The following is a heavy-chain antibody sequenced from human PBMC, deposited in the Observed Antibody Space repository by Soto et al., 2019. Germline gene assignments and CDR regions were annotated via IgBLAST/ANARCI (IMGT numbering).Heavy chain of an antibody. J-gene: IGHJ4*02. CDR3: AREWRDYYFDY. V-gene: IGHV4-31*03. Sequence: QVQLQESGPGLVKPSQTLSLTCTVSGGSISSGGYYWSWIRQHPGKGLAWIGYIYYSGSTYYNPSLNSRVTISVDRSKNQSSVKLSSVPAADTAVYYCAREWRDYYFDYWGQGTLVTVSS. CDR2: IYYSGST. CDR1: GGSISSGGYY.